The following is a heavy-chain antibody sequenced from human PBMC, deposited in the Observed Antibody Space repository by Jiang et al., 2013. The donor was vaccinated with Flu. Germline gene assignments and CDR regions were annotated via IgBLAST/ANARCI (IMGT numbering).Heavy chain of an antibody. CDR3: ARRRYYDSSGYYYAY. CDR1: GYSFTSYW. D-gene: IGHD3-22*01. CDR2: IDPSDSYT. J-gene: IGHJ4*02. V-gene: IGHV5-10-1*01. Sequence: SGAEVKKPGESRRISCKGSGYSFTSYWISWVRQMPGKGLEWMGRIDPSDSYTNYSPSFQGHVTISADKSISTAYLQWSSLKASDTAMYYCARRRYYDSSGYYYAYWGQGTLVTVS.